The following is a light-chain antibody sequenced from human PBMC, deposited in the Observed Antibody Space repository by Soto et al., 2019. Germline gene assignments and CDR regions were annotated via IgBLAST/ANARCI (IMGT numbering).Light chain of an antibody. CDR3: SSFAGGNNLL. CDR1: SSDVGGYNF. CDR2: EVS. Sequence: QSALTQPPSASESPGQSVTISCTGTSSDVGGYNFVSWYQQHPGKAPKLLIYEVSKRPSGVPDRFSGSKSDNTASLTVSGLQAEDEADYYCSSFAGGNNLLFGGGTKLTVL. J-gene: IGLJ2*01. V-gene: IGLV2-8*01.